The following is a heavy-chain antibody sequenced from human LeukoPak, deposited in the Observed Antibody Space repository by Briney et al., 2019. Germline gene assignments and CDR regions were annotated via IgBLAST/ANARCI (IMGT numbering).Heavy chain of an antibody. D-gene: IGHD3-9*01. J-gene: IGHJ3*02. CDR2: IKQDGSEK. V-gene: IGHV3-7*01. Sequence: PGGSLRLSCAASGFTFSSYWMSWVRQAPGKGLEWVANIKQDGSEKYYVDSVKGRFTISRDNAKNSLYLQMNSLRAEDTAVYYCAREAYDILTGPDAFDIWGQGTMVTVSS. CDR1: GFTFSSYW. CDR3: AREAYDILTGPDAFDI.